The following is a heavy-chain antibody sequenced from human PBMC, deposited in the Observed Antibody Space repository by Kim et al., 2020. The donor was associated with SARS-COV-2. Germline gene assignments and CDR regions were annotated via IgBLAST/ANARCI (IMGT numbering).Heavy chain of an antibody. Sequence: LSLTCAASGFTFSSYAMSWVRQAPGKGLEWVSAISGSGGSTYYADSVKGRFTISRDNSKNTLYLQMNSLRAEDTAVYYCAVLSSSGYYYGEYFQHWGQGTLVTVSS. CDR1: GFTFSSYA. D-gene: IGHD3-22*01. J-gene: IGHJ1*01. CDR3: AVLSSSGYYYGEYFQH. CDR2: ISGSGGST. V-gene: IGHV3-23*01.